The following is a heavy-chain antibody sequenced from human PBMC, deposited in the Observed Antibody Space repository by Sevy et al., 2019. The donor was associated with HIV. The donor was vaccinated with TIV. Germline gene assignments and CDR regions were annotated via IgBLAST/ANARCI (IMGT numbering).Heavy chain of an antibody. Sequence: GGSLRLSCAASGFAFSSYAMHWVCQAPGKGLEWVAVISYDGSNKYYADSVKGRFTISRDNSKNTLYLQMNSLSAEDTAVYYCARGVIDSSSWYEGGQGLDYWGQGTLVTVSS. J-gene: IGHJ4*02. CDR2: ISYDGSNK. CDR3: ARGVIDSSSWYEGGQGLDY. CDR1: GFAFSSYA. D-gene: IGHD6-13*01. V-gene: IGHV3-30-3*01.